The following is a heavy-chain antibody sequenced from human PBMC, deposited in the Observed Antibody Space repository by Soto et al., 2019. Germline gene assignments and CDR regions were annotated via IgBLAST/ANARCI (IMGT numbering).Heavy chain of an antibody. CDR1: GFTFSSYS. J-gene: IGHJ4*02. V-gene: IGHV3-48*02. D-gene: IGHD6-13*01. CDR2: ISSSSSTI. CDR3: ARDHGSSWVFWFDY. Sequence: GGSLRLSCAASGFTFSSYSMNWVRQAPGKGLEWVSYISSSSSTIYYADSVKGRFTISRDNAKDSLYLQMNSLRDEDTAVYYCARDHGSSWVFWFDYWGQGTLVTVSS.